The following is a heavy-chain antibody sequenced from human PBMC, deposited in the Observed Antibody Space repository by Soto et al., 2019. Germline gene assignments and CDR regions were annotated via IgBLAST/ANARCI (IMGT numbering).Heavy chain of an antibody. D-gene: IGHD2-2*03. CDR3: AGAAGYCSSTSCQNTIGDWFDP. CDR1: GYTFTSYG. Sequence: GASVKVSCKASGYTFTSYGISWVRQAPGQGLEWMGWISAYNGNTNYAQKLQGRVTMTTDTSTSTAYMELRSLRSDDTAVYYCAGAAGYCSSTSCQNTIGDWFDPWGQGTLVTVSS. J-gene: IGHJ5*02. CDR2: ISAYNGNT. V-gene: IGHV1-18*04.